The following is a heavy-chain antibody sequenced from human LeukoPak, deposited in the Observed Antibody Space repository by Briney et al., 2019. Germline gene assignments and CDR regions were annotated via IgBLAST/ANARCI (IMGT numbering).Heavy chain of an antibody. Sequence: GRSLRLSCAASGFTFSSVSMNWVRQAPGKGLEWVSYISSRSGTIYYADSVKRRFTISRDNAKNSLYLQMNSLRDEDTAVYYCARPTNWWGYFDYWGQGTLVTVSS. CDR1: GFTFSSVS. V-gene: IGHV3-48*02. CDR3: ARPTNWWGYFDY. CDR2: ISSRSGTI. J-gene: IGHJ4*02. D-gene: IGHD2-8*02.